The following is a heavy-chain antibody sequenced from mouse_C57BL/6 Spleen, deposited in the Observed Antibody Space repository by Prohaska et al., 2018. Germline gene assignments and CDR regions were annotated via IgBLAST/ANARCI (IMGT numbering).Heavy chain of an antibody. CDR2: MNSDGSAI. D-gene: IGHD2-1*01. V-gene: IGHV11-2*01. CDR3: MRYGNYWYFDV. CDR1: GFTFSGFW. J-gene: IGHJ1*03. Sequence: EVQLLETGGGLAQPGGSRGLSCEGSGFTFSGFWMSWVRQTPGKTLEWIGDMNSDGSAINYAPSIKNRFTIFRDNDKSTLYLQMSNVRSEDTATYFCMRYGNYWYFDVWGTGTTVTVSS.